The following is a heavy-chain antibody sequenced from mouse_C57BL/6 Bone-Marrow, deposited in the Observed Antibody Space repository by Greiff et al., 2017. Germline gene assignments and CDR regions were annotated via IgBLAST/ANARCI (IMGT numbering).Heavy chain of an antibody. V-gene: IGHV5-6*01. D-gene: IGHD2-1*01. CDR1: GFTFSSYG. CDR2: ISSGGSYT. J-gene: IGHJ4*01. CDR3: ARHFYFYAMDY. Sequence: EVELVESGGDLVKPGGSLKLSCAASGFTFSSYGMSWVRQTPDKRLEWVATISSGGSYTYYPDSVKGRFTISRDNAKNTLYLQMSSLKSEDTAMYYCARHFYFYAMDYWGQGTSVTVSS.